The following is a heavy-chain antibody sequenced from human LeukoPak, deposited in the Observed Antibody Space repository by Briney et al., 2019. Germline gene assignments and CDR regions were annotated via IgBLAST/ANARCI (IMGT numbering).Heavy chain of an antibody. CDR1: GYTFTSYY. Sequence: ASVKVSCKASGYTFTSYYMHWVRQAPGQGLEWMGIINPSGGSTSYAQKFQGRVTMTRDMSTGTVYMELSSLRSEDTAVYYCARGIAARPYWFDPWGQGTLVTVSS. J-gene: IGHJ5*02. D-gene: IGHD6-6*01. V-gene: IGHV1-46*01. CDR3: ARGIAARPYWFDP. CDR2: INPSGGST.